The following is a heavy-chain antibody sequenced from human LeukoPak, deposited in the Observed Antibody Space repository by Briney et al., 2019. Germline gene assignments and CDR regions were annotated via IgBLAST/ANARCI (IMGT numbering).Heavy chain of an antibody. CDR2: ISYDGSNK. D-gene: IGHD5-18*01. CDR3: AKRIQSAMATGY. Sequence: PGGSLRLSCAASRFTFSIYAIHWVSQAPGKGLEWVAVISYDGSNKYYADSVKGRFTISRDNSKNTLYLQMNSLRTEDTAVYYCAKRIQSAMATGYWGQGTLVTVSS. J-gene: IGHJ4*02. CDR1: RFTFSIYA. V-gene: IGHV3-30*18.